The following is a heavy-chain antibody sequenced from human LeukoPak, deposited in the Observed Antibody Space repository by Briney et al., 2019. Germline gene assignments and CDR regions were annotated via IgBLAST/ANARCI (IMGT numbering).Heavy chain of an antibody. J-gene: IGHJ4*02. V-gene: IGHV1-69*13. D-gene: IGHD6-13*01. Sequence: GASVKVSCKASGGTFSTYAVSWVRQAPGQGLEWMGGIIPIFGTGNYAQQLQGRVTISADESTSTTYMELNSLRSEDTAVYFCARESAAGKFDHWGQGTLVTVSP. CDR1: GGTFSTYA. CDR3: ARESAAGKFDH. CDR2: IIPIFGTG.